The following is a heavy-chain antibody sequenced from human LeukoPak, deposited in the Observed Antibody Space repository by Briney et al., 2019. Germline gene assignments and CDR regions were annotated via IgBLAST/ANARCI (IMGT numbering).Heavy chain of an antibody. V-gene: IGHV4-38-2*02. CDR2: IYHSGST. CDR3: ARAGLRFLEWLDRPPRVLWFDP. Sequence: SETLSLTCTVSGYSISSGYYWGWIRQPPGKGLEWIGSIYHSGSTYYNPSLKSRVTISVDTSKNQFSLKLSSVTAADTAVYYCARAGLRFLEWLDRPPRVLWFDPWGQGTLVTVSS. CDR1: GYSISSGYY. J-gene: IGHJ5*02. D-gene: IGHD3-3*01.